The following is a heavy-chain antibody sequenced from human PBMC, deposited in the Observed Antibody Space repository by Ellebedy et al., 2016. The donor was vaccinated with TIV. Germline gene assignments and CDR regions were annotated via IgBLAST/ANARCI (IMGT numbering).Heavy chain of an antibody. CDR3: ARGPSDYGDIKLDL. Sequence: GGSLRLSCAASGFTFSTYWMNWVRQAPGKGLEWVANIKQDGCDKNYVDSVKGRFIISRDNARKSVYLQMNSLRAEDAAVYYCARGPSDYGDIKLDLWGHGALVTVSS. CDR2: IKQDGCDK. V-gene: IGHV3-7*03. CDR1: GFTFSTYW. D-gene: IGHD4-17*01. J-gene: IGHJ5*02.